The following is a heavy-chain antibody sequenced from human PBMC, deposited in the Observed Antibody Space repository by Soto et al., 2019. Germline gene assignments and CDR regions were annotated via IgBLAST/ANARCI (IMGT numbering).Heavy chain of an antibody. V-gene: IGHV3-74*01. CDR1: GFNFGTFW. J-gene: IGHJ6*02. CDR2: IKCDGSSI. D-gene: IGHD2-2*01. Sequence: GGSLRLSCATSGFNFGTFWMHWVRQARGKGLAWVARIKCDGSSIDYADSVKGRFTISRDNSKNTLYLQMNSLRAEDTAVYYCARDQRDIVVVPAAMAGHYGMDVWGQGTTVTVSS. CDR3: ARDQRDIVVVPAAMAGHYGMDV.